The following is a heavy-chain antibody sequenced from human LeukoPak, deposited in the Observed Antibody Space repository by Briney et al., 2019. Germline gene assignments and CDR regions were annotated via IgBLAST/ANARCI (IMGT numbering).Heavy chain of an antibody. CDR2: IRCDGRNK. CDR1: GFIFSSYG. Sequence: GGSLRLSCAASGFIFSSYGMHWVRQAPGKGLEWVAFIRCDGRNKYYADSVKGRFTISRDNSKNTLYLQMNSLRAEDTAVYYCARDRAYSWYVDYWGQGTLVTVSS. V-gene: IGHV3-30*02. J-gene: IGHJ4*02. CDR3: ARDRAYSWYVDY. D-gene: IGHD5-18*01.